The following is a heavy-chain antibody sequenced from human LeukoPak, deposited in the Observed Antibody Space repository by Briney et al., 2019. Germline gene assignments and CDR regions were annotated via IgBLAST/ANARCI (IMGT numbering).Heavy chain of an antibody. CDR3: ARDLGQYYDILTGYYMEAYYFDY. J-gene: IGHJ4*02. CDR1: GFTFSSYA. CDR2: ISGSGGST. D-gene: IGHD3-9*01. V-gene: IGHV3-23*01. Sequence: GSLRLSCAASGFTFSSYAMNWVRQAPGKGLEWVSAISGSGGSTFYADSVKGRFTISRDNSKNTLYLQMNSLRAEDTAVYYCARDLGQYYDILTGYYMEAYYFDYWGQGTLVTVSS.